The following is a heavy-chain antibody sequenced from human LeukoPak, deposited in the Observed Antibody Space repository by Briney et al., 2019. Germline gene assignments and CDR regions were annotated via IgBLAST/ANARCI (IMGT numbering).Heavy chain of an antibody. Sequence: GGSLRLSCAASGFTFSTYAMSWVRQAPGKGLEWVSTISDSGANTYYADSVRGRFTISRDNSKNTLYLQKNSLRAEDTAVYYCARGVGGGSSWYNFWGQGSLVTVSS. CDR3: ARGVGGGSSWYNF. D-gene: IGHD6-13*01. CDR1: GFTFSTYA. J-gene: IGHJ4*02. V-gene: IGHV3-23*01. CDR2: ISDSGANT.